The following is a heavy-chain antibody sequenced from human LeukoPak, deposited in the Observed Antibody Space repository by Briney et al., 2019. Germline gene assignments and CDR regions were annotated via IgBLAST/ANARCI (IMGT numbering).Heavy chain of an antibody. V-gene: IGHV3-7*01. Sequence: GGSLRLSCAASGFTFSSYWMSWVRQAPGKGLEWVANIKQDGSEKYYVDSVKGRFTISRDNAKKPLYLQMNSLRAEDTAVYYCARIVSSIAAADSYDYWGQGTLVTVSS. CDR3: ARIVSSIAAADSYDY. CDR2: IKQDGSEK. J-gene: IGHJ4*02. CDR1: GFTFSSYW. D-gene: IGHD6-13*01.